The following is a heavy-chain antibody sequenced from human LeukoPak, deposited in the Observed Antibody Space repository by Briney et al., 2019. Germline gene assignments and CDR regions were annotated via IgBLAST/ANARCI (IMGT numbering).Heavy chain of an antibody. V-gene: IGHV3-21*01. CDR2: ISSSSSYI. Sequence: TGGSLRLSCAASGFTFSSYSMNWVRQAPGKGLEWVSSISSSSSYIYYADSVKGRFTISRDNAKNSLYLQMNSLRAEDTAVYYCARGRGDGYNSYGMDVWGQGTTVTVSS. CDR3: ARGRGDGYNSYGMDV. D-gene: IGHD5-24*01. CDR1: GFTFSSYS. J-gene: IGHJ6*02.